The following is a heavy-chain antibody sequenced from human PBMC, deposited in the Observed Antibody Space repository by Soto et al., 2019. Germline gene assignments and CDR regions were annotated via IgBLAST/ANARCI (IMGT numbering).Heavy chain of an antibody. V-gene: IGHV5-51*01. CDR1: GYSFTSYW. Sequence: PGESLKISCKGSGYSFTSYWIGWVRQMPGKDLEWMGIIYPGDSDTRYSPSFQGQVTISADKSISTAYLQWSSLKASDTAMYYCARSKVFGVVISGGMDVWGQGTTVTVYS. D-gene: IGHD3-3*01. CDR2: IYPGDSDT. CDR3: ARSKVFGVVISGGMDV. J-gene: IGHJ6*02.